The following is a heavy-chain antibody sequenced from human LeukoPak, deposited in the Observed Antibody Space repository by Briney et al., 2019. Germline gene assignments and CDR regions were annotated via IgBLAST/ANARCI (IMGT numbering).Heavy chain of an antibody. CDR3: ARRAVSGRMGKYDWFDP. CDR1: GFTFSDYY. V-gene: IGHV3-11*01. D-gene: IGHD6-19*01. Sequence: GGSLRLSCAASGFTFSDYYMSWIRQAPGKGLEWVSYISSSGSTIYYADSAKGRFTISRDNAKNSLYLKMNSLRAEDTAVYYCARRAVSGRMGKYDWFDPWGQGTLVTVSS. J-gene: IGHJ5*02. CDR2: ISSSGSTI.